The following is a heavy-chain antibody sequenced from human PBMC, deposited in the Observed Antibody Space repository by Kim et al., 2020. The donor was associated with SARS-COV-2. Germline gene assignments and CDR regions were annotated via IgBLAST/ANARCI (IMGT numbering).Heavy chain of an antibody. CDR2: IDPSDSYT. CDR1: GYSFTSYW. J-gene: IGHJ5*02. Sequence: GESLKISCKGSGYSFTSYWLSWVRQMPGKGLEWMGRIDPSDSYTNYSPSFQGHVTISADKSISTAYLQWSSLKASDTAMYYCAGHWRPAGTRFRLDWFDPWGQGTLVTVSS. CDR3: AGHWRPAGTRFRLDWFDP. V-gene: IGHV5-10-1*01. D-gene: IGHD2-2*01.